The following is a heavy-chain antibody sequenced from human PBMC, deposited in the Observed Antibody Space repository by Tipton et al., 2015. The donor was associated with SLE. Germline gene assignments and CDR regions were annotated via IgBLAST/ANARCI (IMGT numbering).Heavy chain of an antibody. V-gene: IGHV4-59*04. CDR2: IYYSGST. J-gene: IGHJ4*02. Sequence: TLSLTCTVSGGSISSYYWSWIRQPPGKGLEWIGYIYYSGSTYYNPSLKSRVTISVDTSKNQFSLKLSSVTAADTAVYYCRLITLTSLFDYWGQGTLVTVSS. D-gene: IGHD3-16*01. CDR1: GGSISSYY. CDR3: RLITLTSLFDY.